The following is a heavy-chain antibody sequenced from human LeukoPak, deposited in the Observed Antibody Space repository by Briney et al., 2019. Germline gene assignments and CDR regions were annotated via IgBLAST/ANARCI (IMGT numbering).Heavy chain of an antibody. CDR3: ARDSHKLHSSAYFYFFDS. CDR1: GFTVSSDY. D-gene: IGHD3-22*01. CDR2: IYGGGDT. V-gene: IGHV3-66*02. J-gene: IGHJ4*02. Sequence: GGSLRLSCAASGFTVSSDYMGWVRQAPGKGLEYVSIIYGGGDTFYADSVKGRFTISRDNSQNTLYLQMNSLRAEDTAVYYCARDSHKLHSSAYFYFFDSWGQGTLVSVSS.